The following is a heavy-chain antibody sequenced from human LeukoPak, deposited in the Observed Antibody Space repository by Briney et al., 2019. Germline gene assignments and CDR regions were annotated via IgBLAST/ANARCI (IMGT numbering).Heavy chain of an antibody. CDR1: GFTFSSYG. CDR2: IWYDGSNK. CDR3: ARVAVAGTLDY. D-gene: IGHD6-19*01. J-gene: IGHJ4*02. Sequence: GGSLRLSCAASGFTFSSYGMHWVRQAPGKGLEWVAAIWYDGSNKYYADSVKGRFTISRNNSKNTLYLQMNSLRAEDTAVYYCARVAVAGTLDYWGQGTLVTVSS. V-gene: IGHV3-33*01.